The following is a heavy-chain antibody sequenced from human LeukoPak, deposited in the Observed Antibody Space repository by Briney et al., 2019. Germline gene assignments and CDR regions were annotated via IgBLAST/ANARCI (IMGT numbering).Heavy chain of an antibody. Sequence: SETLSLTCTVSGGSISSYYCSWIRQPPGKGRERIGYIYYSGSPNYNPSLKSRVTISVDTSKNQFSLKLSSVTAADTAVYYCAREQGYYGDYYYGMDVWRQGTTVTVSS. CDR2: IYYSGSP. CDR3: AREQGYYGDYYYGMDV. CDR1: GGSISSYY. D-gene: IGHD1-26*01. J-gene: IGHJ6*02. V-gene: IGHV4-59*01.